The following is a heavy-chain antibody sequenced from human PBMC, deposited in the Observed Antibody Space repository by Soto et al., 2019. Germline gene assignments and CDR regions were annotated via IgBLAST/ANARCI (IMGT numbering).Heavy chain of an antibody. Sequence: GESLKISCKGSGYSFTSYWIGWVRQMPGKGLEWMGIIYPGDSDTRYSPSFQGQVTISADKSISTAYLQWSSLKASDTAMYYCARSAHYYDSRGYSKHFAYRGQGTLVNVSS. V-gene: IGHV5-51*01. CDR3: ARSAHYYDSRGYSKHFAY. CDR2: IYPGDSDT. D-gene: IGHD3-22*01. CDR1: GYSFTSYW. J-gene: IGHJ4*02.